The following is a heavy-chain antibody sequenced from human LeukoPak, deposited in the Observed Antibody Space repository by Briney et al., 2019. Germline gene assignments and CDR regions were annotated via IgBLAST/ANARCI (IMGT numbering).Heavy chain of an antibody. CDR1: GGSISSGDYY. V-gene: IGHV3-49*03. D-gene: IGHD1-1*01. Sequence: LSLTCTVSGGSISSGDYYWSWIRQAPGKGLVWVGFIRSKAYGETADYAASVKGRFTISRDDSKAIAYLQMNSLKTEDTAVYHCTRDRGAYNLYDYWGQGTLVTVSS. J-gene: IGHJ4*02. CDR2: IRSKAYGETA. CDR3: TRDRGAYNLYDY.